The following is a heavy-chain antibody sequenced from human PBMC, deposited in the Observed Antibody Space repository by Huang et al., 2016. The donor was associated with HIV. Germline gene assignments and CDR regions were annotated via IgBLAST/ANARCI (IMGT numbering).Heavy chain of an antibody. CDR2: IYYSGDT. J-gene: IGHJ3*01. CDR1: GGSISSSTYY. V-gene: IGHV4-39*01. CDR3: ARIPGNFDYFSAFDV. D-gene: IGHD3-9*01. Sequence: QVQLQESGPGLVKPSETLSLTCTVSGGSISSSTYYWGWIRQPPGKGLEWIGTIYYSGDTYSKPSLKSRVTLSVDTSKNQFSLNLSSVTAADTAVYYCARIPGNFDYFSAFDVWGQGTMVAVSP.